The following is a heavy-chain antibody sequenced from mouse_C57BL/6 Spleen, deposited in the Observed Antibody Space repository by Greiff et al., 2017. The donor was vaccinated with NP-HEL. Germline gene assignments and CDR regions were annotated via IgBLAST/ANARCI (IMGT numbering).Heavy chain of an antibody. CDR1: GFTFSSYG. Sequence: DVKLVESGGDLVKPGGSPKLSCAASGFTFSSYGMSWVRQTPDQRLEWVATISSGGSYTYYPDSVKGRFTISRDNAKNTLYLQRSSLKSEDTAMYYCAREGSRFDYWGQGTTLTVSS. J-gene: IGHJ2*01. V-gene: IGHV5-6*02. CDR2: ISSGGSYT. CDR3: AREGSRFDY.